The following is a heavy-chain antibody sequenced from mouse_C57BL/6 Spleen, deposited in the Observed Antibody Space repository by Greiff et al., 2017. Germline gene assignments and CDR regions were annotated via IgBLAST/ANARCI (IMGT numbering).Heavy chain of an antibody. CDR3: AKEGGLRRGYFDY. Sequence: QVQLQQPGTELVKPGASVKLSCKASGYTFTSYWMHWVKQRPGQGLEWIVNINPSNGGTNYNEKFKSKATLTVDKSSSTAYMQLSSLTSEDSAVYYCAKEGGLRRGYFDYWGQGTTLTVSS. CDR2: INPSNGGT. CDR1: GYTFTSYW. J-gene: IGHJ2*01. V-gene: IGHV1-53*01. D-gene: IGHD2-4*01.